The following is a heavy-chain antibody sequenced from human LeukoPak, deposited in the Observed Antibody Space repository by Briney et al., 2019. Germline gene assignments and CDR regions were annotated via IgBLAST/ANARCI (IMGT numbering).Heavy chain of an antibody. Sequence: SETLSLTCTVSGGSISSYYWSWIRRPPGKGLEWIGYIYYSGSTNYNPSLKSRVTISVDTSKNQFSLKLSSVTAADTAVYYCARFGSGWHYFDYWGQGTLVTVSS. D-gene: IGHD6-19*01. CDR2: IYYSGST. CDR3: ARFGSGWHYFDY. V-gene: IGHV4-59*12. J-gene: IGHJ4*02. CDR1: GGSISSYY.